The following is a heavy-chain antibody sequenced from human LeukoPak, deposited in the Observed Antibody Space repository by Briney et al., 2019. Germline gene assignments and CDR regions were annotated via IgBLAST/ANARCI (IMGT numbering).Heavy chain of an antibody. D-gene: IGHD5-18*01. Sequence: ASVKVSCKASGYTFTSYYIHWVRQAPGQGLEWMGWINPNSGGTNYAQKFQGRVTMTRDTSISTAYMELSRLRSDDTAVYYCAKARGYSSSYYYYMDVWGKGTTVTISS. CDR2: INPNSGGT. J-gene: IGHJ6*03. CDR3: AKARGYSSSYYYYMDV. CDR1: GYTFTSYY. V-gene: IGHV1-2*02.